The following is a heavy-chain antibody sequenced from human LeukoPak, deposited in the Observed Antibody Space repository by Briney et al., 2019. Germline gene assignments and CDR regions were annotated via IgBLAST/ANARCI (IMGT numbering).Heavy chain of an antibody. CDR3: ARAAASYYYYYMDV. Sequence: ASVKVSCKASGDSFSRYAISWVRQAPGQGLEWMGGIITMFGTANYAQKFQGRVTITADKSTNTAYMELSSLRSEDTAVYYCARAAASYYYYYMDVWGKGTTVTVSS. CDR1: GDSFSRYA. D-gene: IGHD6-13*01. V-gene: IGHV1-69*06. J-gene: IGHJ6*03. CDR2: IITMFGTA.